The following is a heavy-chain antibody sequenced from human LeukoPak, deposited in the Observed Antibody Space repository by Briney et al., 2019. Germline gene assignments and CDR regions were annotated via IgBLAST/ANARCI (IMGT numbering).Heavy chain of an antibody. Sequence: ASVKVSCKASGYSFVLYGISWVRQAPGQGPEWMGWISTYNGNTKYAEKFQGRVTMTTDTPTSTAYMELRSLRSDDTAVYYCARDVGRHCIGGTCAIDYWGQGTLVTVSS. CDR1: GYSFVLYG. CDR3: ARDVGRHCIGGTCAIDY. V-gene: IGHV1-18*01. J-gene: IGHJ4*02. D-gene: IGHD2-15*01. CDR2: ISTYNGNT.